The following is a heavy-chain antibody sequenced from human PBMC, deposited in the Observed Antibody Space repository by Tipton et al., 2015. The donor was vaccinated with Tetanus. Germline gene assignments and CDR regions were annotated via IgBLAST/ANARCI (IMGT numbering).Heavy chain of an antibody. CDR2: ILYGGGT. Sequence: TLSLTCTIFGGSVSSGSYYWAWIRQPPGKGLEYIGYILYGGGTPYNPSLKSRVTVSADPSQNQFSLKLTSVTAADTAVYYCARIHDFLSGHFDFWGQGTLVAVSS. CDR1: GGSVSSGSYY. D-gene: IGHD3-3*01. V-gene: IGHV4-61*01. J-gene: IGHJ4*02. CDR3: ARIHDFLSGHFDF.